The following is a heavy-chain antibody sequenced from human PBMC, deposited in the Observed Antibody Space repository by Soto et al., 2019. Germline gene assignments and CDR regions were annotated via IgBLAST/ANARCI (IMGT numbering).Heavy chain of an antibody. CDR2: ISSSSSAI. CDR3: ARDVDTAMFNYGMDV. CDR1: GFTFSSYS. Sequence: PGGSLRLSCAASGFTFSSYSMNWVRQAPGKGLEWVSYISSSSSAIYYADSVKGRFTISRDNAKNSLYLQMNSLRDEDTAVYYCARDVDTAMFNYGMDVWGQGTTVTVSS. V-gene: IGHV3-48*02. D-gene: IGHD5-18*01. J-gene: IGHJ6*02.